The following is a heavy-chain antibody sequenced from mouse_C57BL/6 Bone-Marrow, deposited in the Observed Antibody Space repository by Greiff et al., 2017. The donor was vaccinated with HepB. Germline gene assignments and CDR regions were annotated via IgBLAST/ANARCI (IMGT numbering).Heavy chain of an antibody. CDR3: ARYDYDVGNYYAMDY. V-gene: IGHV1-19*01. CDR2: INPYNGGT. Sequence: VQLKESGPVLVKPGASVKMSCKASGYTFTDYYMNWVKQSHGKSLEWIGVINPYNGGTSYNQKFKGKATLTVDKSSSTAYMELNSLTSEDSAVYYCARYDYDVGNYYAMDYWGQGTSVTVSS. D-gene: IGHD2-4*01. J-gene: IGHJ4*01. CDR1: GYTFTDYY.